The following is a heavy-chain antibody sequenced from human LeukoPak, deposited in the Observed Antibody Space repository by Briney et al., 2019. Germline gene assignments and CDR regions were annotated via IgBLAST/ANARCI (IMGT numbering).Heavy chain of an antibody. CDR1: GGSISSYY. J-gene: IGHJ4*02. Sequence: PSETLSLTCTVSGGSISSYYWNWIRQPPGKGLEWIGYIYYSGSTNYNPSLKSQVTMSVDTSKNQFSLKLTSVTAADTAVYYCARQRLLWFGESNSGLDYWGQGTLVTVSS. CDR3: ARQRLLWFGESNSGLDY. V-gene: IGHV4-59*08. CDR2: IYYSGST. D-gene: IGHD3-10*01.